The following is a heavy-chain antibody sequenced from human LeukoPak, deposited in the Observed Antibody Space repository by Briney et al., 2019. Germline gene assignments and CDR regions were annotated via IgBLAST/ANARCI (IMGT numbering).Heavy chain of an antibody. CDR1: GLTFNIYD. V-gene: IGHV3-30*18. CDR3: AKRYSSSSSFDY. Sequence: GGSLPLSCAASGLTFNIYDMHWVRQAPGKGLEWVAVISYDGSNKYYADSVKGRLTISRDNSKNTLYLEMNSLRAEDTAVYYCAKRYSSSSSFDYWGQGTLVTVSS. CDR2: ISYDGSNK. D-gene: IGHD6-6*01. J-gene: IGHJ4*02.